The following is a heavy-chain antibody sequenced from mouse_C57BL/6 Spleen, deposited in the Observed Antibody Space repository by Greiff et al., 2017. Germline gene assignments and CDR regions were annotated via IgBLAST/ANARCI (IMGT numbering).Heavy chain of an antibody. Sequence: LQQSGASVKISCKASGYAFSSYWMNWVKQRPGKGLEWIGQIYPGDGDTNYNGKFKGKATLTADKSSSTAYMQLSSLTSEDSAVYFCARPTVVADYAMDYWGQGTSVTVSS. D-gene: IGHD1-1*01. J-gene: IGHJ4*01. V-gene: IGHV1-80*01. CDR2: IYPGDGDT. CDR3: ARPTVVADYAMDY. CDR1: GYAFSSYW.